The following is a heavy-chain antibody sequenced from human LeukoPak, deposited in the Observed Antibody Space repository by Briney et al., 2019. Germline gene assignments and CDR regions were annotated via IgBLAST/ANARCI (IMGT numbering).Heavy chain of an antibody. V-gene: IGHV3-21*01. CDR2: ISSSSSNI. CDR1: GFTFSRYT. J-gene: IGHJ4*02. CDR3: ARDSGTIFGPTSVDF. Sequence: GGSLRLSCAASGFTFSRYTMNWVRQAPGKGGEWVSSISSSSSNINYADSVKGRFTISRDNAKTPLYLQMNSLRAEDTAVYYCARDSGTIFGPTSVDFWGQGTLVTVSS. D-gene: IGHD3-3*01.